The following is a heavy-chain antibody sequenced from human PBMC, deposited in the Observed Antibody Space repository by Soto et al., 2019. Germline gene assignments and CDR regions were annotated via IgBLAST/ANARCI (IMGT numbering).Heavy chain of an antibody. Sequence: GWSLRLSCAASGFSFVNYAMNWVRQAPGKGLEWVSGLSGSGTSTYYADSVKGRFTISRDNSRDTLFLQMNSLTADDTAVYYCAKATTNGGWFNPFDSWGQGAPVTVSS. CDR3: AKATTNGGWFNPFDS. CDR2: LSGSGTST. D-gene: IGHD6-19*01. J-gene: IGHJ4*02. CDR1: GFSFVNYA. V-gene: IGHV3-23*01.